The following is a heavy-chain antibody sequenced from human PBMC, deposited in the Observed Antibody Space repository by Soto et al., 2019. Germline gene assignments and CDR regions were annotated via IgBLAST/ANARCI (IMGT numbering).Heavy chain of an antibody. CDR1: GYTFTSYD. V-gene: IGHV1-8*01. CDR2: MNPNSGNT. J-gene: IGHJ5*02. Sequence: ALVKVSCKASGYTFTSYDINWVRQATGQGLEWMGWMNPNSGNTGYAQKFQGRVTMTRNTSISTAYMELSSLRSEDTAVYYCARKRRGITNWFDPWGQGTLVTVSS. CDR3: ARKRRGITNWFDP. D-gene: IGHD1-20*01.